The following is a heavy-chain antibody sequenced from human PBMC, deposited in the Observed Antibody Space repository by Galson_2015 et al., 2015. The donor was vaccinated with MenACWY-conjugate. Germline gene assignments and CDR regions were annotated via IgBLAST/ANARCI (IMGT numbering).Heavy chain of an antibody. D-gene: IGHD5-18*01. J-gene: IGHJ4*02. Sequence: SLRLSCAASGFTFSSYGMHWVRQAPGKGLEWVAVISYDGSNKYYADSVKGRFTISRDNSKNTLYLQMNSLRAEDTAVYYCAKDSVRNTSIKRGYGDYWGQGTLVTVSS. V-gene: IGHV3-30*18. CDR1: GFTFSSYG. CDR3: AKDSVRNTSIKRGYGDY. CDR2: ISYDGSNK.